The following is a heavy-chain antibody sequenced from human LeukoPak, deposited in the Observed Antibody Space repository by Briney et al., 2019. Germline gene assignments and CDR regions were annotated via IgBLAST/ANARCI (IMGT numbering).Heavy chain of an antibody. J-gene: IGHJ4*02. CDR1: RFTFSSYA. V-gene: IGHV3-23*01. Sequence: GGSLRLSCAASRFTFSSYAMSWVRQAPGKGLEWVSAISGSGGSTYYADSVKGRFTISRDNSKNTLYLQMNSLRAEDTAVYYCAKGLLDYYDSSGYFDYWGQGTLVTVSS. CDR3: AKGLLDYYDSSGYFDY. D-gene: IGHD3-22*01. CDR2: ISGSGGST.